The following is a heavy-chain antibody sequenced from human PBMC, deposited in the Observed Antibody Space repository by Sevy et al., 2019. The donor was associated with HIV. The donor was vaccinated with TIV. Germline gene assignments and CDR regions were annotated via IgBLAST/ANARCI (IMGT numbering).Heavy chain of an antibody. V-gene: IGHV4-61*01. Sequence: SETLSLTCTVSGGSVSSGSYYWSWIRQPPGKGLEWIGYIYYSGSTNYNPSLKSRVTISVDTSKNQFSPKLSSVTAADTAVYYCAEGASIFQDYYYMDVWGKGTTVTVSS. J-gene: IGHJ6*03. CDR1: GGSVSSGSYY. CDR2: IYYSGST. D-gene: IGHD3-3*01. CDR3: AEGASIFQDYYYMDV.